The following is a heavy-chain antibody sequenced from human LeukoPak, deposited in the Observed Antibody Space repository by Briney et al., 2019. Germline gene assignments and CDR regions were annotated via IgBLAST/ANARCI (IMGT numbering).Heavy chain of an antibody. J-gene: IGHJ4*02. V-gene: IGHV3-74*01. CDR2: INSDGSST. CDR3: AREIRGELLQTAFDY. D-gene: IGHD3-10*01. CDR1: GFTFSSYW. Sequence: GGSLRLSCAASGFTFSSYWMHWVRQAPGKGLVWVSRINSDGSSTSYADSVKGRFTISRDNAKNTLYPQMNSLRAEDTAVYYCAREIRGELLQTAFDYWGQGTLVTVSS.